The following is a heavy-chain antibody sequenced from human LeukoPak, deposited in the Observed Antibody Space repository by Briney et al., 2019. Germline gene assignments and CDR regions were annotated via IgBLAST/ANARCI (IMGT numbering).Heavy chain of an antibody. D-gene: IGHD6-19*01. CDR2: IRAYNGNT. V-gene: IGHV1-18*01. CDR1: GYTFISYG. Sequence: ASVKVSCKASGYTFISYGINWVRQAPGPGLEWMGWIRAYNGNTNYAQKFKGRGTMTTDTSTSTAYMELWSLRSDDTAVYYCARDLYASGSYSGDYWGQGTLVTVSS. J-gene: IGHJ4*02. CDR3: ARDLYASGSYSGDY.